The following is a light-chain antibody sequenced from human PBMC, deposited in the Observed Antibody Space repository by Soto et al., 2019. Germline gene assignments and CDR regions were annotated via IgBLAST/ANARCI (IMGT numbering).Light chain of an antibody. CDR2: DAS. V-gene: IGKV3-20*01. J-gene: IGKJ1*01. CDR1: LTVTDNY. CDR3: HQYRAAPRT. Sequence: EIVLTHSPGTLSLSPGERATLSCRASLTVTDNYLAWYQQKAGQPPRLVIYDASNRATGIPDRFSASGSGTDFTLTISRLEPEDFAVYYCHQYRAAPRTFG.